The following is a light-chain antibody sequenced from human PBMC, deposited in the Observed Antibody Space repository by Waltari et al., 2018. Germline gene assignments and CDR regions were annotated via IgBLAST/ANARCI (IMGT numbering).Light chain of an antibody. CDR1: QGDSSH. V-gene: IGKV3-11*01. CDR3: QQRHSPPLT. J-gene: IGKJ4*01. Sequence: EIVFTLSRATRSFSPGERATLSCRDSQGDSSHLVWYQQKPGQAPRLLIYEAFNRATGIPDRFSGSGSGTDFTLTITSLEPEDFAVYYCQQRHSPPLTFGGGTKVEIK. CDR2: EAF.